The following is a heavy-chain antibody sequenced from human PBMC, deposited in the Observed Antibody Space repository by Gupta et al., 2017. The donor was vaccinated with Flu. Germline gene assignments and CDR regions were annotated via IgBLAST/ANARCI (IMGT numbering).Heavy chain of an antibody. CDR2: INPNSGAT. Sequence: QVQLVQSGAEVKKPGASVTVSCRASGYTFSVYYIHWVRQAPGQGPEWMGWINPNSGATHYAKNFQGRVTLTRDTSISTAYMELSSLRSDDTAVYYCAREGPICTIGVCFDHWGQGTLGTVSS. CDR3: AREGPICTIGVCFDH. J-gene: IGHJ4*02. CDR1: GYTFSVYY. V-gene: IGHV1-2*02. D-gene: IGHD2-8*01.